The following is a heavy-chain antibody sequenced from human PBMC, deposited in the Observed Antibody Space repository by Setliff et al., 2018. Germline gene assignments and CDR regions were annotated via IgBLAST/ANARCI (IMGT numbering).Heavy chain of an antibody. CDR1: GYDFSMYW. Sequence: PGESLKISCQGSGYDFSMYWIGWVRQMPGKGLEWMGIISPEDSDVRYSPSFQGHVTISADKSVNMVYLQWSSLKASDTAIYYCARSRRDGYDSRGHYYGGPLYFDSWGQGTLVTVSS. J-gene: IGHJ4*02. CDR2: ISPEDSDV. D-gene: IGHD3-22*01. CDR3: ARSRRDGYDSRGHYYGGPLYFDS. V-gene: IGHV5-51*01.